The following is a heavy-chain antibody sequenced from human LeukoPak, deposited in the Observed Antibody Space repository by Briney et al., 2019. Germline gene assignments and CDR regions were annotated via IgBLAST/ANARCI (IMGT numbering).Heavy chain of an antibody. CDR1: GCTFTSYG. V-gene: IGHV1-18*01. J-gene: IGHJ4*02. CDR3: AKSWASGSYFGY. CDR2: ISAYNGNT. Sequence: ASVKVSCKASGCTFTSYGISWVRQAPGQGLEWMGWISAYNGNTNYAQKLQGRVTMTTDTSTSTAYMELRSLRSDDTAVYYCAKSWASGSYFGYWGQGTLVTVSS. D-gene: IGHD1-26*01.